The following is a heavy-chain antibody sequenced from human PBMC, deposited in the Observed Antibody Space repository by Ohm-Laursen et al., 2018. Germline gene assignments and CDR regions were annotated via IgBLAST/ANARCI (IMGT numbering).Heavy chain of an antibody. CDR3: AKAPSLGSIFQH. CDR1: GFTFSTYW. D-gene: IGHD3-16*01. Sequence: SLRLSCAASGFTFSTYWMTWVRQAPGKGLEWVSRIGVGGDGIVHADSVRGRFTISSDNSKNTVYLQMNSLRAEDTAMYYCAKAPSLGSIFQHWGQGTLVIVSS. V-gene: IGHV3-23*01. J-gene: IGHJ1*01. CDR2: IGVGGDGI.